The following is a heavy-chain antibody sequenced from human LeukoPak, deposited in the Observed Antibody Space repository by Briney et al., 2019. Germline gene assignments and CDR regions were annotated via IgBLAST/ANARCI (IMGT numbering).Heavy chain of an antibody. CDR2: INSDGSIT. D-gene: IGHD6-13*01. CDR3: ARGQYSSSGDY. CDR1: GFTFSSHW. Sequence: GGSLRLSYAASGFTFSSHWMHWVRQAPGKGLVWVSRINSDGSITSYADSVKGRFTISRDNAKNTLYLQMNSLRAEDTAVYYCARGQYSSSGDYWGQGTLVTVSS. J-gene: IGHJ4*02. V-gene: IGHV3-74*01.